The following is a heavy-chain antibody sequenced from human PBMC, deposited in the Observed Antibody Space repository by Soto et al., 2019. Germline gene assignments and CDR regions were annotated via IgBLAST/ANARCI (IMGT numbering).Heavy chain of an antibody. CDR2: IKQDGSEK. Sequence: GGSLRLSCAASGFTFSSYWMSWVRQAPGKGLEWVANIKQDGSEKYYVDSVKGRFTISRDNAKNSLYLQMNSLRAEDTAVYYCARDFGYSNYVYFDYWGQGTLVTVSS. CDR1: GFTFSSYW. V-gene: IGHV3-7*03. CDR3: ARDFGYSNYVYFDY. D-gene: IGHD4-4*01. J-gene: IGHJ4*02.